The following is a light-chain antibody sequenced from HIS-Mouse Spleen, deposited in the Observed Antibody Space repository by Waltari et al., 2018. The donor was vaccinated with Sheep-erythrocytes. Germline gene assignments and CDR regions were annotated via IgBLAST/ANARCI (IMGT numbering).Light chain of an antibody. V-gene: IGLV3-25*03. Sequence: SYELTQPPSVSVSPGQTARITCSGDALPKQYAYWYQQKPGQAPGLVIYKDSERPSGIPERFSGSSSGTTVTLTISGVQAEDEADYYCRSADSSGTYPVFGGGTKLTVL. J-gene: IGLJ2*01. CDR2: KDS. CDR3: RSADSSGTYPV. CDR1: ALPKQY.